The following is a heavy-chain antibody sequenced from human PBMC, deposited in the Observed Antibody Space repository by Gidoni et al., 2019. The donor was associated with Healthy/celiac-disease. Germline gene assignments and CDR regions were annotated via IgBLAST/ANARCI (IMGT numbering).Heavy chain of an antibody. V-gene: IGHV4-39*01. D-gene: IGHD3-3*01. CDR2: SYYSGRT. CDR1: GGSISSISYY. J-gene: IGHJ6*02. Sequence: QLQLEESGPGLVKPSEPRSVTCHASGGSISSISYYWGWMRQPPGQGLEWLGSSYYSGRTYYDPSRKSRVTISVDTSKNQFSLKLSSVTAADTAVYYCARLPMGQDFWSGYSYYGMDVWGQGTTVTVSS. CDR3: ARLPMGQDFWSGYSYYGMDV.